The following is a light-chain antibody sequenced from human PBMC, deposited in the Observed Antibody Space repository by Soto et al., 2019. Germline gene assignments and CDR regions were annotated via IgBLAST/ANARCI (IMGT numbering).Light chain of an antibody. CDR1: SSDVGGYHY. J-gene: IGLJ1*01. CDR3: CSYAGSYIYV. V-gene: IGLV2-11*01. CDR2: DVT. Sequence: QSALTQPRSVSGSPGQSVTISCTGTSSDVGGYHYVSWYQHHPGKAPKLVIYDVTKRPSGVPHRFSGSKSDNTASLTISGLQAEDEADYYCCSYAGSYIYVFGTGTKLTVL.